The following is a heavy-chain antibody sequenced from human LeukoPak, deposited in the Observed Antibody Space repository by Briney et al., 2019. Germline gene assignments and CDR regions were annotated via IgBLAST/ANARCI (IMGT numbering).Heavy chain of an antibody. J-gene: IGHJ4*02. CDR3: ARSSVYYQPFDY. CDR2: IKQDGSEK. CDR1: GFTFSSYW. Sequence: GGSLRLSCAASGFTFSSYWMSWVRQAPGKGLEWVANIKQDGSEKYYVDSVKGRFPISRDNPKNSLYLQMNSLRAEDTAVYYCARSSVYYQPFDYCGQGTLVTVSS. V-gene: IGHV3-7*01. D-gene: IGHD3-22*01.